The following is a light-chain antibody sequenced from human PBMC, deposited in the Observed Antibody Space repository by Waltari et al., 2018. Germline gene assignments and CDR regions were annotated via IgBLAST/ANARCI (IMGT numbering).Light chain of an antibody. V-gene: IGKV3-15*01. CDR2: AAS. Sequence: EIVMTQSPATLSVSPGDGATLSCRPSQSISRNLSWYQQRPVQSPRLLIYAASTRATGVPGRFSGSGSGTEFTLSISTLQSEDFGVYYCQQYDDWPPLTFGGGTKVEIK. CDR1: QSISRN. CDR3: QQYDDWPPLT. J-gene: IGKJ4*01.